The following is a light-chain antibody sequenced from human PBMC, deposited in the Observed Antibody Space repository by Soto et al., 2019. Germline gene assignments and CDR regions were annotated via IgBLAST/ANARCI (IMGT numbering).Light chain of an antibody. CDR3: SSYTSRSTHV. V-gene: IGLV2-14*01. CDR1: SSDVGGYNY. CDR2: DVS. Sequence: QSALTQPASVSGSPGQSITIPCTGTSSDVGGYNYVSWYQQHPGKAPKLMIYDVSNRPSGVSNRFSGSKSGNTASLTISVLQAEDEADYYCSSYTSRSTHVFGTGTKVTVL. J-gene: IGLJ1*01.